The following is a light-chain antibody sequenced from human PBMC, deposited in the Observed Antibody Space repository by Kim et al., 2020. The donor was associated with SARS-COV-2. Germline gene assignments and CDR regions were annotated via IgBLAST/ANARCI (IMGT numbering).Light chain of an antibody. V-gene: IGLV2-14*03. Sequence: QSALTQPASVSGSPGQSITISCTGTDSDVGGYNYVPWYQQHPGNAPKLIIYDVSNRPSGVSNRFSGSKSGNTASLTISGLQAEDEAHYYCNSYTISSTLVFGGGTKVTVL. J-gene: IGLJ2*01. CDR2: DVS. CDR1: DSDVGGYNY. CDR3: NSYTISSTLV.